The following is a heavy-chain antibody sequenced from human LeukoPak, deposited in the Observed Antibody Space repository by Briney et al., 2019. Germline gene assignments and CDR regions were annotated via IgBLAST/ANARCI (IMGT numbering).Heavy chain of an antibody. CDR2: INHSGST. Sequence: SETLSLTCAVYGGSFSGYYWSWIRQPPGKGLEWIGEINHSGSTNYNPSLKGRVTISVDTSKNQFSLKLSSVTAADTAVYYCARGRGSGWNPKGFFDYWGQGTLVTVSS. V-gene: IGHV4-34*01. CDR1: GGSFSGYY. J-gene: IGHJ4*02. CDR3: ARGRGSGWNPKGFFDY. D-gene: IGHD6-19*01.